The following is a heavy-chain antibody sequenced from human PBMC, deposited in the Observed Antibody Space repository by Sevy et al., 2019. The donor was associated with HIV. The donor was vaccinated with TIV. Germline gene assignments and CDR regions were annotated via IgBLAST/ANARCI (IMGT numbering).Heavy chain of an antibody. Sequence: ASVKVSCKASGGTFSSYAISWVRQAPGQGLEWMGGIIPIFGTANYAQKFQGRVTITADESTSTAYMELSSLRSEDTAVYYCARADSPGTRPTGYWGQGTLVTVSS. D-gene: IGHD2-21*01. CDR1: GGTFSSYA. CDR2: IIPIFGTA. V-gene: IGHV1-69*13. CDR3: ARADSPGTRPTGY. J-gene: IGHJ4*02.